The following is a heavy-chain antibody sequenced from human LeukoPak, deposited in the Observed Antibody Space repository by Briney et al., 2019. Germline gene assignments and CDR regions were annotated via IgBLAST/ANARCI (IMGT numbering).Heavy chain of an antibody. CDR2: IYSTGNT. CDR3: ARDSYSYGYGGFDY. Sequence: PSQTLSLTCTVSGGSISSGDRYWSRIRQSPGKGLEWIGYIYSTGNTYYNPSLKSRVIISVDTSKNQFSLELNSVTAADTAVYYCARDSYSYGYGGFDYWGQGILVTVSS. CDR1: GGSISSGDRY. D-gene: IGHD5-18*01. J-gene: IGHJ4*02. V-gene: IGHV4-30-4*01.